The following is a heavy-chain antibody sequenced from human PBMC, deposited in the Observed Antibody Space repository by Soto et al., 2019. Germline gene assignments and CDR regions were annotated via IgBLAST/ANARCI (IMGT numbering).Heavy chain of an antibody. Sequence: GGSLRLPCEPSGVNFSSCGIHWVRHAPGKGQEWVSNINQDETDKSYVDSVKGRFTISRDHAKNAVYLPMNSLRVEDTPVYYCAAYCDSMTRTYFHGYSCGQVPKVAVCS. D-gene: IGHD3-22*01. CDR1: GVNFSSCG. J-gene: IGHJ5*02. CDR3: AAYCDSMTRTYFHGYS. CDR2: INQDETDK. V-gene: IGHV3-7*01.